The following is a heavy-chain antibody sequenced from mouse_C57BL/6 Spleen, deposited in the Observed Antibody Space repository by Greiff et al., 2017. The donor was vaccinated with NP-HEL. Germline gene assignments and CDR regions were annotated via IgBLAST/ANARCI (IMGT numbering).Heavy chain of an antibody. CDR3: ARGPATCDFDY. CDR1: GCTFSSYA. J-gene: IGHJ2*01. D-gene: IGHD1-1*01. CDR2: ISDGGSYT. Sequence: EVKLKESGGGLVKPGGSLKLSCAASGCTFSSYAMPWVSQSPEKRLEWVATISDGGSYTYYADNVKGIFTISRDNAKINMDLQMISLTSEDTALYYCARGPATCDFDYWGQGTTLTVSS. V-gene: IGHV5-4*03.